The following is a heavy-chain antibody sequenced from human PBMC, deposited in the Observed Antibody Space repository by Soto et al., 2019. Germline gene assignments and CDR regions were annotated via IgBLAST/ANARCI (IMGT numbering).Heavy chain of an antibody. CDR3: VRDLSENTVTNLLSL. V-gene: IGHV3-74*01. D-gene: IGHD4-17*01. CDR2: INSDGSST. Sequence: GGSLRLSCAASGFTFSIYGMHWARQAPGKGLVWVSRINSDGSSTNYADSVKGRFTISRDNARNTLYLQMNSLRAEDTAVYYCVRDLSENTVTNLLSLWGQGT. CDR1: GFTFSIYG. J-gene: IGHJ4*02.